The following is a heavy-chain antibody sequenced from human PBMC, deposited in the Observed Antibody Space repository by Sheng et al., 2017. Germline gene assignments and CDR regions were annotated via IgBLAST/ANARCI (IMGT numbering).Heavy chain of an antibody. V-gene: IGHV3-74*03. J-gene: IGHJ4*02. CDR1: GLSFSSSW. CDR2: INSDGTTT. CDR3: VRDWAFSGYD. Sequence: EVQLVESGGGLVQPGGSLRLSCEASGLSFSSSWMHWVRQAPGKGLVWVSHINSDGTTTTYLDSVKGRFTISRDNAKNTVYLEMTSLRADDTAVYYCVRDWAFSGYDWGQGTLVSVSS. D-gene: IGHD5-12*01.